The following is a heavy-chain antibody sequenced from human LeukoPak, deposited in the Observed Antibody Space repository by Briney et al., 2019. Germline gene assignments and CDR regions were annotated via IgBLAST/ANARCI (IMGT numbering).Heavy chain of an antibody. J-gene: IGHJ4*02. V-gene: IGHV3-23*01. CDR1: GFTLSSYA. D-gene: IGHD6-13*01. CDR3: AKDISSSKSYYFDN. CDR2: ISGSGGST. Sequence: GGSLRLSCAASGFTLSSYAMIWVRQAPGKGLEWVSSISGSGGSTYYADSVKGRFTISRDNSKNTLYLQMSSLRAEDTAVYYCAKDISSSKSYYFDNWGQGTLVTVSS.